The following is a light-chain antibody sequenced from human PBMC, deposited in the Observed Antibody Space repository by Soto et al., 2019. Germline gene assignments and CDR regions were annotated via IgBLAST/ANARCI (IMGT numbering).Light chain of an antibody. Sequence: ELVFTQAPGTLSLSPGDRANLSCRASQRVSDSYLAWYQQKPGQAPRLLIYGASSRATGIPDRFSGSGSGTDFTLTISRLEPEDFAVYYCQQYGNSPITFGQGTRLEIK. J-gene: IGKJ5*01. CDR1: QRVSDSY. CDR2: GAS. CDR3: QQYGNSPIT. V-gene: IGKV3-20*01.